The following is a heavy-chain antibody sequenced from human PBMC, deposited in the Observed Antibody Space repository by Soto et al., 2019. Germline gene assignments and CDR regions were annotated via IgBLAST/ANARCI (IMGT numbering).Heavy chain of an antibody. CDR3: ERASWTFVPPFHFDY. D-gene: IGHD2-21*01. V-gene: IGHV5-51*01. Sequence: PGESLKISCKGSGYRFTTYWIGWVRQMPGKGLEWMGIIYPGDFDTRYSPSFQGQVTISADNSISTAYLQWSSLKASDTAMYYCERASWTFVPPFHFDYWGQGTLVTVSS. CDR2: IYPGDFDT. CDR1: GYRFTTYW. J-gene: IGHJ4*02.